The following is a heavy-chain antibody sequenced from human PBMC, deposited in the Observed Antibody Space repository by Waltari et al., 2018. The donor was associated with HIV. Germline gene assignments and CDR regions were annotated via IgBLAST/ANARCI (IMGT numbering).Heavy chain of an antibody. V-gene: IGHV3-49*04. J-gene: IGHJ4*02. CDR3: TREGYDYTFICDY. CDR1: GFTFGDYS. D-gene: IGHD5-12*01. CDR2: IRSKAYGGTT. Sequence: EVQLVESGGGLVQPGRSLRLSCTASGFTFGDYSMSWVRLAPGKGLEWVGFIRSKAYGGTTEYAASVKGRFTISRDDSKSIAYLQMNSLQTEDTAVYYCTREGYDYTFICDYWGQGTLVTVSS.